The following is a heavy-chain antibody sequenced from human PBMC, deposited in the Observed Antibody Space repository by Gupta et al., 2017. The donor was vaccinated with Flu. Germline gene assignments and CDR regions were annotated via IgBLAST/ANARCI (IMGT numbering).Heavy chain of an antibody. CDR3: ARTLRSYSTGAFDY. V-gene: IGHV5-51*01. J-gene: IGHJ4*02. Sequence: VGWVRQTPGKGLEWLSIIYPGDSYTRYSPSFQGQFTISADNSFSTLYLQWSSLKAADTAMYYCARTLRSYSTGAFDYWGQGTRVTVSS. D-gene: IGHD1-26*01. CDR2: IYPGDSYT.